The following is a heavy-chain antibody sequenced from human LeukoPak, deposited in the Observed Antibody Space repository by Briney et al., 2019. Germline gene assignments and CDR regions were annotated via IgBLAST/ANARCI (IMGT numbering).Heavy chain of an antibody. V-gene: IGHV4-4*07. Sequence: PSETLSLTCTVSGGSISSYYRSWIRQPAGKGLEWIGRIYTSGSTNYNPSLKSRVTMSVDTSKNQFSLKLSSVTAADTAVYYCARVGKTAMVKGGYYFDYWGQGTLVTVSS. D-gene: IGHD5-18*01. CDR2: IYTSGST. J-gene: IGHJ4*02. CDR3: ARVGKTAMVKGGYYFDY. CDR1: GGSISSYY.